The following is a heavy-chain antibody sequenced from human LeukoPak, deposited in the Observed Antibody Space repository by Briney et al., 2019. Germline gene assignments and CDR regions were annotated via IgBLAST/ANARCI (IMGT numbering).Heavy chain of an antibody. J-gene: IGHJ6*03. CDR1: GFTFSDYY. D-gene: IGHD5-12*01. Sequence: GGSLRLSCAASGFTFSDYYMSWIRQAPGKGLEWVSYISSSGSTIYYADSVKGRFTISRDNAKNSLYLQMNSLRAEDTAVYYCARAGSTGYESFDYYYYMDVWGKGTMVTISS. CDR3: ARAGSTGYESFDYYYYMDV. CDR2: ISSSGSTI. V-gene: IGHV3-11*04.